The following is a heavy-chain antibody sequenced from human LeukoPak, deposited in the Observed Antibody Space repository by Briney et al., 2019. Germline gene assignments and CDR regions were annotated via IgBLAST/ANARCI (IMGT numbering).Heavy chain of an antibody. CDR2: ISSSGSTI. CDR3: ARAPSIVVVPAATTGMDWFDP. D-gene: IGHD2-2*01. V-gene: IGHV3-11*01. J-gene: IGHJ5*02. Sequence: GGSLRLSCAASGFTFSDYYMSWIRQAPGKGREGVSYISSSGSTIYYADSVKGRFTISRDNAKNSLYLQMNSLRAEDTAVYYCARAPSIVVVPAATTGMDWFDPWGQGTLVTVSS. CDR1: GFTFSDYY.